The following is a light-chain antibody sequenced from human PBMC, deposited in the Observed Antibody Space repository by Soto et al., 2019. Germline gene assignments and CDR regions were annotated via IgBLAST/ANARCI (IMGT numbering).Light chain of an antibody. J-gene: IGKJ1*01. CDR3: QQYNSFWT. Sequence: GDRVTITCRASQSISSWLAWYQQKPGKAPKLLIYDVSNLQSGVPSRFSGTGSGTEFTLTISSLQPDDVATYYCQQYNSFWTFGQGTNVEIK. CDR1: QSISSW. CDR2: DVS. V-gene: IGKV1-5*01.